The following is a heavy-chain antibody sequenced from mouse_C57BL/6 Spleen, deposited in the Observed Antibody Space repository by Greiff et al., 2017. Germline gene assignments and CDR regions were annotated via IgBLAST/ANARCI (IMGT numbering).Heavy chain of an antibody. CDR3: ARKAYSYAMDY. CDR2: INPNNGGT. J-gene: IGHJ4*01. D-gene: IGHD1-1*01. CDR1: GYTFTDYY. Sequence: VQLQQSGPELVKPGASVKISCKASGYTFTDYYMNWVKQSHGKSLEWIGDINPNNGGTSYNQKFKGKATLTVDKSSSTAYMELSSLTSEDSAVYYCARKAYSYAMDYWGQGTSVTVSS. V-gene: IGHV1-26*01.